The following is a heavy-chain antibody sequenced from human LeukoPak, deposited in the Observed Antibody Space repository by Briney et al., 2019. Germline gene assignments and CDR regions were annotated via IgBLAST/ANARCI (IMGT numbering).Heavy chain of an antibody. V-gene: IGHV3-23*01. CDR3: ANLDGRGNIP. J-gene: IGHJ5*02. CDR1: GFTFSSYA. CDR2: ITGSGAST. D-gene: IGHD3/OR15-3a*01. Sequence: GGSLRLSCAASGFTFSSYAMSWVRLVPGKGLEWVSAITGSGASTYYADSVKGRFTISRDNSKNTVYLQMNSLRAEDTAVYSCANLDGRGNIPWGQGTLVTVSS.